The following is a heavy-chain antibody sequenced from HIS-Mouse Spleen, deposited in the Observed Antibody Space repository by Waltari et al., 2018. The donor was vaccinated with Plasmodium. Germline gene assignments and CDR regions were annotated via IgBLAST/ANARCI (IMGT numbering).Heavy chain of an antibody. V-gene: IGHV4-34*01. CDR1: GGSFSVYY. CDR3: ARAYYDFWSGYRFDY. D-gene: IGHD3-3*01. J-gene: IGHJ4*02. Sequence: QVQLQQWGAGLLKPSETLSLTCAVYGGSFSVYYWSWIRPPQGKGLEWIGEINHSGSTNYNPSLKSRVTISVDTSKNQFSLKLSSVTAVDTAVYYCARAYYDFWSGYRFDYWGQGTLVTVSS. CDR2: INHSGST.